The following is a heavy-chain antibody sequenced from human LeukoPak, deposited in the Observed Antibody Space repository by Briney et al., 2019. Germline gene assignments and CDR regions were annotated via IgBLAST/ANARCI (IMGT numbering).Heavy chain of an antibody. J-gene: IGHJ1*01. CDR3: ARDDYGAE. V-gene: IGHV1-69*04. Sequence: SVKVSCKSSVGTFSSYASSWVGQPPGRGLEWMGRIIPILGIANYAQKFQGRVTITADKSTSTAYMELSSLRSEDTAVYYCARDDYGAEWGQGTLVTVSS. D-gene: IGHD4-17*01. CDR1: VGTFSSYA. CDR2: IIPILGIA.